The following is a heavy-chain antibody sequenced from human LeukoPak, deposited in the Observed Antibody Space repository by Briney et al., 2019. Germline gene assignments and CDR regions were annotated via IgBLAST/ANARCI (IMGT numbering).Heavy chain of an antibody. CDR1: GFTFSSYS. CDR3: ARFSSGWAGGLDY. J-gene: IGHJ4*02. V-gene: IGHV3-21*01. D-gene: IGHD6-19*01. Sequence: KPGGSLRLSCAASGFTFSSYSMNWVRQAPGKGLEWFSSISSSSSYIYYAASVKGRFTISRDNAKNSLYLQMNSLRAEDTAVYYCARFSSGWAGGLDYWGQGTLVTVSS. CDR2: ISSSSSYI.